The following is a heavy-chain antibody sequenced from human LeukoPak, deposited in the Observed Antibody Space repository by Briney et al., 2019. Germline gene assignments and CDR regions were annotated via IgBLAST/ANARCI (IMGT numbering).Heavy chain of an antibody. V-gene: IGHV4-59*08. J-gene: IGHJ4*02. CDR3: ATMVQGVHTYFGS. D-gene: IGHD3-10*01. CDR1: GGSVTGYY. Sequence: SETLSLTCTVSGGSVTGYYWNWIRQPPGKGLDWIGYVYYTGTTKYNPSLKSRVTISVDTSKNLFSLKVSSVTDVDTAVYYCATMVQGVHTYFGSWGQGNLVAVSS. CDR2: VYYTGTT.